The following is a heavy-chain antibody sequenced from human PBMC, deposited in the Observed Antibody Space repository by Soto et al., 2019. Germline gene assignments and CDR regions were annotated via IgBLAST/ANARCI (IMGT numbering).Heavy chain of an antibody. J-gene: IGHJ6*03. D-gene: IGHD4-17*01. Sequence: VSVKVSCKASGYTFTSYGISWVRQAPGQGLEWMGWISAYNGNTNYAQKLQGRVTMTTDTSTSTAYMELRSLRSDDTAVYYCARVPYSYGDYNYYYYMDVWGKGTTVTVSS. CDR3: ARVPYSYGDYNYYYYMDV. CDR2: ISAYNGNT. V-gene: IGHV1-18*01. CDR1: GYTFTSYG.